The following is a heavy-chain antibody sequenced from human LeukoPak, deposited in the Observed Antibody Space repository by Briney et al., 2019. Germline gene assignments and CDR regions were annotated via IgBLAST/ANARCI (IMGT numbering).Heavy chain of an antibody. J-gene: IGHJ4*02. D-gene: IGHD3-10*01. CDR2: IYYSGST. CDR1: GGSISSGDYY. Sequence: SETLSLTCTVSGGSISSGDYYWSWIRQPPGKGLEWIGYIYYSGSTNYNPSLNSRVTISVDTSKNQFSLKLSSVTAADTAVYYCAREHGSGSYYRDGGPFDYWGQGTLVTVSS. CDR3: AREHGSGSYYRDGGPFDY. V-gene: IGHV4-61*08.